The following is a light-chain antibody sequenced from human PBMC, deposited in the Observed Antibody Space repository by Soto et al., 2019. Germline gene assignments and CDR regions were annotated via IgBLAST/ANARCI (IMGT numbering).Light chain of an antibody. CDR3: CSFASSSTYV. CDR2: EVS. Sequence: QSALTQPASVSGSPGQLITISCTGTSSDVGSYNYVSWYQQHPGKAPKLMIYEVSDRPSGISSRFSGSKSGNTASLTISGLQTEDEADYYCCSFASSSTYVFGTGTKVTVL. V-gene: IGLV2-14*01. J-gene: IGLJ1*01. CDR1: SSDVGSYNY.